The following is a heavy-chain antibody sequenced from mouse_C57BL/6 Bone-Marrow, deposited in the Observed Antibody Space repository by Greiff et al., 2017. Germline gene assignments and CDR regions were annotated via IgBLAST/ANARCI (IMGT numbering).Heavy chain of an antibody. V-gene: IGHV1-64*01. Sequence: QVQLQQPGAELVKPGASVKLSCKASGYTFTSYWMHWVKQRPGQGLEWIGMIHPNSGSTNYNEKFKSKATLTVDKSSSTAYMQLSSLTSEDSAVYYCARYQLITTVVATHWYFDVWGTGTTVTVSS. CDR2: IHPNSGST. CDR1: GYTFTSYW. D-gene: IGHD1-1*01. CDR3: ARYQLITTVVATHWYFDV. J-gene: IGHJ1*03.